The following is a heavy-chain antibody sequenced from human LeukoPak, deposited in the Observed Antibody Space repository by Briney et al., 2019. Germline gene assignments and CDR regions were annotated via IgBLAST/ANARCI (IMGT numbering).Heavy chain of an antibody. J-gene: IGHJ4*02. CDR2: IYHSGST. CDR3: AGNVDIVATITAPFDH. V-gene: IGHV4-38-2*01. CDR1: GYSISSGYY. Sequence: KPSETLSLTCAVSGYSISSGYYWGWIRQPPGKGLEWIGSIYHSGSTYYNPSLKSRVTISVDTSKNQFSLKLSSVTAADTAVYYCAGNVDIVATITAPFDHWGQGTLVSVSS. D-gene: IGHD5-12*01.